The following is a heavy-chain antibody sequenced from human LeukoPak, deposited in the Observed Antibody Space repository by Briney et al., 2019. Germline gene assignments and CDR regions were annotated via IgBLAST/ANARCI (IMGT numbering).Heavy chain of an antibody. CDR2: MYYSGST. V-gene: IGHV4-39*01. CDR1: GGSISSSSYY. CDR3: ARLRFPPANFFDY. D-gene: IGHD6-25*01. J-gene: IGHJ4*02. Sequence: SETLSLTCTVSGGSISSSSYYWGWIRQPPGKGLEWIGGMYYSGSTYYNPSLKSRVTISIDTSKNQFSLKLSSVTAADTAVYYCARLRFPPANFFDYWGQGTLVTVSS.